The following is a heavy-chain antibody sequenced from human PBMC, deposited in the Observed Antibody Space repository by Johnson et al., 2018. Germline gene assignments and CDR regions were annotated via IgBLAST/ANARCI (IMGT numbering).Heavy chain of an antibody. J-gene: IGHJ6*02. CDR2: FFYSGIT. Sequence: QVQLQESGPGLVKPSETLALTCPVSGDSISSYSWSWTRQPPGKGLEWIGYFFYSGITKYNHSLKSRVPISLDTSKNHFTLRLSAVTAAGTAMYYCASHARASNYNYAMDVWGQGTTVTVSS. CDR3: ASHARASNYNYAMDV. V-gene: IGHV4-59*01. CDR1: GDSISSYS.